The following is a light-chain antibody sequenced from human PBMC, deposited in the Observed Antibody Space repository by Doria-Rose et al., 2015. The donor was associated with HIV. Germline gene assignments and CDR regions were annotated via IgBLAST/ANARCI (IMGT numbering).Light chain of an antibody. CDR2: DGS. J-gene: IGKJ1*01. V-gene: IGKV3-20*01. CDR1: QSFSSTY. CDR3: HQYGTSWT. Sequence: EIVMTQSPGTLSLSPGERATLSCRASQSFSSTYLAWYQQNPGQAPSLLIYDGSTRATGIPDTISASVSGTDFTLTINRLEPEDFALYYCHQYGTSWTFGQGTKVEI.